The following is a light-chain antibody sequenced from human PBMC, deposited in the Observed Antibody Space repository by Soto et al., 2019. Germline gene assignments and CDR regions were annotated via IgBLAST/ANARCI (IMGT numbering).Light chain of an antibody. CDR2: EGS. CDR1: SSDIGSYNL. J-gene: IGLJ2*01. Sequence: QAALTQPASVSGSPGQSITISCTGTSSDIGSYNLVSWYQQYPGKAPKVMIYEGSKRPSGVSNRCSGAKSGNTASLTSSGLQAEDEGDYYCCSYAGSNTFVVFGGGTKLTVL. V-gene: IGLV2-23*03. CDR3: CSYAGSNTFVV.